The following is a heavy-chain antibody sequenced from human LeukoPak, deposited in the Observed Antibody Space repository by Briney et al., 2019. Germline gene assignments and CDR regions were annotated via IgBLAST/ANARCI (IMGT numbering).Heavy chain of an antibody. D-gene: IGHD3-22*01. Sequence: PGRSLRLSCAASGFTFSSYGMHWVRQAPGKRLEWVAVISYDGSNKYYADSVKGRFTISRDNSKNTLYLQINSLRAEDTAVYYCAKDGSRYYDSSGYYRGDNWFDPWGQGTLVTVSS. J-gene: IGHJ5*02. CDR2: ISYDGSNK. V-gene: IGHV3-30*18. CDR3: AKDGSRYYDSSGYYRGDNWFDP. CDR1: GFTFSSYG.